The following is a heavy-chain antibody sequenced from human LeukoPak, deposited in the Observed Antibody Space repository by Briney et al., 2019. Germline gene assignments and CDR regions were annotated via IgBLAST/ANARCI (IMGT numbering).Heavy chain of an antibody. CDR3: ARDLYLMLGLFDI. D-gene: IGHD3-16*01. CDR2: IYYTGST. V-gene: IGHV4-39*07. J-gene: IGHJ3*02. Sequence: SETLSLTCSVSDGSISSGSYYWGWIRQPPGKGLEWIGSIYYTGSTYYNPSLKSRVTISVDTSKNQFSLKVTSVTAADTAVYYCARDLYLMLGLFDIWGQGTMVSVSS. CDR1: DGSISSGSYY.